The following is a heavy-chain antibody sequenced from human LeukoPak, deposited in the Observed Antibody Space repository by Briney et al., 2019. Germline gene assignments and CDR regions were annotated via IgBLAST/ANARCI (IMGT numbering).Heavy chain of an antibody. CDR3: ATDLGLTMIRGVIVH. CDR2: IKSKGDGETT. J-gene: IGHJ4*02. V-gene: IGHV3-15*01. D-gene: IGHD3-10*01. CDR1: GFTFTNAW. Sequence: GGSLRLSCAASGFTFTNAWMTWVRQAPGKGLEWVGRIKSKGDGETTDYAAPVKGRFTMSRDDSEATLYLQMNSLKAEDTSVYYCATDLGLTMIRGVIVHWGQGALVTVSS.